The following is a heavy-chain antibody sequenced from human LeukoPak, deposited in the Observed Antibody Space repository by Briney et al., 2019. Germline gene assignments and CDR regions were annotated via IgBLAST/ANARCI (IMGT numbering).Heavy chain of an antibody. V-gene: IGHV4-61*01. CDR3: ARSDRYSGTYFED. J-gene: IGHJ4*02. CDR2: IYYSGST. CDR1: GGSVSSGSYY. Sequence: SETLSLTCTVSGGSVSSGSYYWSWIRQPPGKGLEWIGYIYYSGSTNYNPSLKSRVTISIHTSKNQFSLKLSSVTAADTAVYYCARSDRYSGTYFEDWGQGTLVTVSS. D-gene: IGHD1-26*01.